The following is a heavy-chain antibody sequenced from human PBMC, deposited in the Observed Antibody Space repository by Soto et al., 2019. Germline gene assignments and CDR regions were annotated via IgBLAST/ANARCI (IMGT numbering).Heavy chain of an antibody. CDR2: ISGSGPNT. D-gene: IGHD3-10*01. CDR3: AKRGEYLDY. CDR1: GFSFASYD. V-gene: IGHV3-23*01. J-gene: IGHJ4*02. Sequence: GGSLRLSCAASGFSFASYDMSWVRQAPGKGLAWVSGISGSGPNTNYADSVKGRFTISRDNSKDTLYLQMDSLRVEDTALYYCAKRGEYLDYWGQGTLVTVSS.